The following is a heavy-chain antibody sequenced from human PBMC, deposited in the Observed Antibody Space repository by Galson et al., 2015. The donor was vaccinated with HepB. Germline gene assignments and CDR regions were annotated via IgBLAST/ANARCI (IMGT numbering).Heavy chain of an antibody. CDR3: ARVERDFWSGYSTFDY. V-gene: IGHV4-34*01. J-gene: IGHJ4*02. D-gene: IGHD3-3*01. Sequence: ETLSLTCAVYGGSFSGYYWSWIRQPPGKGLEWIGEINHSGSTDYNPSLKSRVTISVDTSKNQFSLKLSSVTAADTAVYYCARVERDFWSGYSTFDYWGQGTLVTVSS. CDR1: GGSFSGYY. CDR2: INHSGST.